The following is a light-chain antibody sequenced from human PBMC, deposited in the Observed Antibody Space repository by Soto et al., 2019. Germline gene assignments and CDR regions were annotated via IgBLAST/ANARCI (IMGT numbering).Light chain of an antibody. J-gene: IGLJ2*01. CDR3: AAWDDSLNGVV. Sequence: QAVVTQPPSTSGTPGQRVTISCSGSSSNIGRNTVNWYQQFPGRAPKLLMHGNNQRPSGVPDRISGSKSGTSASLAISGLQSEDEADYYCAAWDDSLNGVVFGGGTKLTVL. CDR1: SSNIGRNT. V-gene: IGLV1-44*01. CDR2: GNN.